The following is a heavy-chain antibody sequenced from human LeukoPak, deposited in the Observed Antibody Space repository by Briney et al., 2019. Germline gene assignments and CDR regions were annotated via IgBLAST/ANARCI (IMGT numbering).Heavy chain of an antibody. D-gene: IGHD3-3*01. CDR1: GGSISSSSYY. J-gene: IGHJ6*03. Sequence: PSETLSLTCTVSGGSISSSSYYWGWIRQPPGKGLEWIGSIYYSGSTNYNPSLKSRVTISVDTSKNQFSLKLSSVTAADTAVYYCARAGRELRFLEWLSFYYMDVWGKGTTVTVSS. CDR2: IYYSGST. CDR3: ARAGRELRFLEWLSFYYMDV. V-gene: IGHV4-39*07.